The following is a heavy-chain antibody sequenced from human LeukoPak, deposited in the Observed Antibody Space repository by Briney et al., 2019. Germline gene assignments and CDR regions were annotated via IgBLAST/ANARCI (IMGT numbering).Heavy chain of an antibody. V-gene: IGHV3-13*01. J-gene: IGHJ2*01. CDR3: ERAGYSSSWYSRYFDL. Sequence: GGSLRLSCAASGFTFSRYDMHWVRQPTGKGLEWVSGIGTAGEIYYPGSVKGRFTISRENAKNSLYLQMNSLRAGDTAVYYCERAGYSSSWYSRYFDLWGRGTLVTVSS. D-gene: IGHD6-13*01. CDR2: IGTAGEI. CDR1: GFTFSRYD.